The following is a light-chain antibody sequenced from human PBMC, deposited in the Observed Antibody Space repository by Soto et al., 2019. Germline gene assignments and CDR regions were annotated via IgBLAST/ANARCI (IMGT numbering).Light chain of an antibody. J-gene: IGLJ3*02. CDR2: DVS. CDR3: SSYTSSSTWV. Sequence: QSVLTQPASVSGSPGQSIAISCTGTSSDVGGYHYVSWYQQHPGKTPNPMIYDVSNRPSGVSNRFSGSKSGNTASLTISGPQAEDEADYYCSSYTSSSTWVFGGGTKLTVL. V-gene: IGLV2-14*01. CDR1: SSDVGGYHY.